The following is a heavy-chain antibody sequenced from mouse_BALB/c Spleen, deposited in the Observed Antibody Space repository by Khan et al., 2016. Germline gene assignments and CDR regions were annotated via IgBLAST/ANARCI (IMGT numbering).Heavy chain of an antibody. CDR3: EGKISAATTFDY. CDR2: IDPTSGYT. D-gene: IGHD1-2*01. J-gene: IGHJ2*01. V-gene: IGHV1-4*01. CDR1: GYTFTSYT. Sequence: QVQLQQSGAELARPGASVKMSCKASGYTFTSYTIHWVKQRPGQGLEWIGYIDPTSGYTNYNQNFKDKATLTADKSSNTAYMQLSSLTSEDSAVYSWEGKISAATTFDYWGQGTTLTVSS.